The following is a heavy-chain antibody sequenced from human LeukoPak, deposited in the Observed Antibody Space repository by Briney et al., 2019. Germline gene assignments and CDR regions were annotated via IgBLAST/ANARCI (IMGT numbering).Heavy chain of an antibody. CDR2: ISGSGSSL. Sequence: GGSLRLSCAASGFTFSDYYMSWIRQAPGKGLEWVSYISGSGSSLYYADSVKGRFTISRDNAKNSLYLQMNSLRAEDTAVYYCAGAVAGPSGRFDCWGQGTLVTVSS. CDR1: GFTFSDYY. J-gene: IGHJ4*02. V-gene: IGHV3-11*01. CDR3: AGAVAGPSGRFDC. D-gene: IGHD6-19*01.